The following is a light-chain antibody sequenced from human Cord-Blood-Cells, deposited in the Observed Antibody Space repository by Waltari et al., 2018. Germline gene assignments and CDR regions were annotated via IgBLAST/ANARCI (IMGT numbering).Light chain of an antibody. CDR1: RSTIGSTY. Sequence: QSVLTQPPPASGTPGQRVPISCSGSRSTIGSTYVHWYQQLPGTAPKLLIYRNNQRPSGVPDRFSGSKSGTSASLAISGLRSEDEADYYCAAWDDSLSAHVVFGGGTKLTVL. V-gene: IGLV1-47*01. J-gene: IGLJ2*01. CDR3: AAWDDSLSAHVV. CDR2: RNN.